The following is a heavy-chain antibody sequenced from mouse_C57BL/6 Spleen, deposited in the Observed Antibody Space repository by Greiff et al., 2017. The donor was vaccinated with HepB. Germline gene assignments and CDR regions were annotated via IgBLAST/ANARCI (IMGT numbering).Heavy chain of an antibody. CDR2: IYPGDGDT. CDR3: ARSYYFFDY. D-gene: IGHD1-1*01. CDR1: GYAFSSSW. J-gene: IGHJ2*01. V-gene: IGHV1-82*01. Sequence: VKVVESGPELVKPGASVKISCKASGYAFSSSWMNWVKQRPGKGLEWIGRIYPGDGDTNYNGKFKGKATLTADKSSSTAYMQLSSLTSEDSAVYFCARSYYFFDYWGQGTTLTVSS.